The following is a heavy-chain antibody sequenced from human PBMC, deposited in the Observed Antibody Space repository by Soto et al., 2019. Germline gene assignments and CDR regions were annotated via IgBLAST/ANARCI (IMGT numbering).Heavy chain of an antibody. CDR1: GYSFTSYW. J-gene: IGHJ5*02. V-gene: IGHV5-10-1*01. CDR3: ARHVARAFWSGHAVCFDP. D-gene: IGHD3-3*01. CDR2: IDPSDSYT. Sequence: PGESLKISCKGSGYSFTSYWISWVRQMPGKGLEWMGRIDPSDSYTNYSPSFQGHVTISADKSISTAYLQWSSLKASDTAMYYCARHVARAFWSGHAVCFDPCGQRTLVTVSS.